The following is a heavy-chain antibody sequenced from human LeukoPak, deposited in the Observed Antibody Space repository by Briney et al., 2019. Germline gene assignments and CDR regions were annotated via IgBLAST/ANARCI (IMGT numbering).Heavy chain of an antibody. V-gene: IGHV4-39*07. D-gene: IGHD3-9*01. CDR3: ARGLRYFDWPLPEGGAFDI. Sequence: SETLSLTCTVSGGSISSSSYYWGWIRQPPGKGLEWIGSIYYSGSTYYNPSLKSRVTISVDTSKNQFSLKLSSVTAADTAVYYCARGLRYFDWPLPEGGAFDIWGQGTMVTVSS. CDR2: IYYSGST. CDR1: GGSISSSSYY. J-gene: IGHJ3*02.